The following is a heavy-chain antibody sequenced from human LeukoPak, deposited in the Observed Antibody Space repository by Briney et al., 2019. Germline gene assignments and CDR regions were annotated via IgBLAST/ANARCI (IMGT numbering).Heavy chain of an antibody. CDR3: ATDLGPHYYYYGMDV. J-gene: IGHJ6*02. D-gene: IGHD3-16*01. CDR2: INSDGSST. Sequence: QPGGSLRLSCRASGFTFSSYWMHWVRQAPGKGLVWVSRINSDGSSTSYADSVKGRFTISRDNAKNTLYLQMNSLRAEDTAVYYCATDLGPHYYYYGMDVWGQGTTVTVSS. V-gene: IGHV3-74*01. CDR1: GFTFSSYW.